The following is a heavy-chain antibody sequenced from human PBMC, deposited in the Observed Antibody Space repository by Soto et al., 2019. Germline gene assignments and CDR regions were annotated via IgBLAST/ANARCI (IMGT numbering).Heavy chain of an antibody. Sequence: SETLSLTCTVSGGSISSGGYYWSWIRQHPRKGLEWIGYIYYSGSTYYNPSLKSRVTISVDTSKNQFSLKLSSVTAADTAVYYCARERYYDSSGLFDPWGQGTLVTVSS. CDR1: GGSISSGGYY. CDR3: ARERYYDSSGLFDP. J-gene: IGHJ5*02. CDR2: IYYSGST. V-gene: IGHV4-31*03. D-gene: IGHD3-22*01.